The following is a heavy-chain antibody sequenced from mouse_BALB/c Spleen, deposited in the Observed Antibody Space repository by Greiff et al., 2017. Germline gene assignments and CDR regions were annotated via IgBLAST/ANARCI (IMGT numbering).Heavy chain of an antibody. V-gene: IGHV10-1*02. CDR3: VRTTATAWFAY. J-gene: IGHJ3*01. CDR1: GFTFNTYA. Sequence: DVMLVESGGGLVQPKGSLKLSCAASGFTFNTYAMNWVRQAPGKGLEWVARIRSKSNNYATYYADSVKDRFTISRDDSQSMLYLQMNNLKTEDTAMYYCVRTTATAWFAYWGQGTLVTVSA. D-gene: IGHD1-2*01. CDR2: IRSKSNNYAT.